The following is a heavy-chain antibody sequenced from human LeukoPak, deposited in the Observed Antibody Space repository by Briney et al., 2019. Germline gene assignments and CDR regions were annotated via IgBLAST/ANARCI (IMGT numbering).Heavy chain of an antibody. CDR2: ISGSSSSI. D-gene: IGHD3-10*01. CDR1: EFTFSIYS. V-gene: IGHV3-21*01. Sequence: PGGSLRLSCAASEFTFSIYSMNWVRQAPGKGLEWVSSISGSSSSIYYADSVKGRFSISRDNAKNSLYLQMNSLRAEDTAVYYCARGGRFGELLGKNWFDPWGQGTLVTVSS. J-gene: IGHJ5*02. CDR3: ARGGRFGELLGKNWFDP.